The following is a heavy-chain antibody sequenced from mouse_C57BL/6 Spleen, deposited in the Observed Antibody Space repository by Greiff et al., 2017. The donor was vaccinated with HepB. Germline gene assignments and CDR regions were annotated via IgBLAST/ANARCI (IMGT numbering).Heavy chain of an antibody. V-gene: IGHV1-69*01. CDR2: IDPSDSYT. CDR3: ARKGGGYYAMDY. CDR1: GYTFTSYW. Sequence: VQLQQPGAELVMPGASVKLSCKASGYTFTSYWMHWVKQRPGQGLEWIGEIDPSDSYTNYNQKFKGKSTLTVDKSSSTAYMQLSSLTSEDSAVYYCARKGGGYYAMDYWVKEPQSPSPQ. J-gene: IGHJ4*01. D-gene: IGHD1-1*02.